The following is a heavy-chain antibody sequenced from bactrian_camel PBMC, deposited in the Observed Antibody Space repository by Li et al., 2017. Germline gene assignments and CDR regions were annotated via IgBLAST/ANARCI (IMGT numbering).Heavy chain of an antibody. V-gene: IGHV3S1*01. CDR2: IYNGDGSA. Sequence: HVQLVESGGGSVQAGGSLRLSCAVSGVADSDYCLTWFRQPPGKEREGVAAIYNGDGSAIYTDSAKGRFAISQDNARNMWYLQMNNLKPDDTAMYYCAADNGWGSKTDIVTMNPLDARVDYPCGTFGYWGQGTQVTVS. J-gene: IGHJ6*01. D-gene: IGHD5*01. CDR3: AADNGWGSKTDIVTMNPLDARVDYPCGTFGY. CDR1: GVADSDYC.